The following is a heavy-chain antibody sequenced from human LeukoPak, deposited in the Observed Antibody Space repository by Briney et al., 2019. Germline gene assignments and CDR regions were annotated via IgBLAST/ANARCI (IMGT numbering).Heavy chain of an antibody. CDR3: ARGSNYDFWSGRTYYYYGVDV. V-gene: IGHV1-69*01. Sequence: SVKVSCKASGGTFSSYAISWVRQAPGQGLEWMGGIIPIFGTANYAQKFQGRVTITADESTSTAYMELSSLRSEDTAVYYCARGSNYDFWSGRTYYYYGVDVWGQGTTVTVSS. D-gene: IGHD3-3*01. CDR1: GGTFSSYA. CDR2: IIPIFGTA. J-gene: IGHJ6*02.